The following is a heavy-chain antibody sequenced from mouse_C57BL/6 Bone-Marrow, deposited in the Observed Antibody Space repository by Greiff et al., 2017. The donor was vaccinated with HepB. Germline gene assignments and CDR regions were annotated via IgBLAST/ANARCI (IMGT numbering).Heavy chain of an antibody. V-gene: IGHV2-2*01. CDR3: ARGSYYYGSSYEVYYFDY. Sequence: VQLQQSGPGLVQPSQSRSITCTVSGFSLTSYGVHWVRQSPGKGLEWLGVIWSGGSTDYNAAFISRLSISKDNSKSQVFFKMNSLQADDTAIYYCARGSYYYGSSYEVYYFDYWGQGTTLTVSS. D-gene: IGHD1-1*01. CDR2: IWSGGST. CDR1: GFSLTSYG. J-gene: IGHJ2*01.